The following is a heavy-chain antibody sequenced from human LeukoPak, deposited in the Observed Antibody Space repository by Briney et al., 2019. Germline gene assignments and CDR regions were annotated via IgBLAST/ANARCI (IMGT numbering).Heavy chain of an antibody. CDR3: ARDLIVPDAMTGSGSYSTDY. V-gene: IGHV4-38-2*02. D-gene: IGHD3-10*01. CDR1: GYSISSGYY. CDR2: IYHSGST. Sequence: PSETLSLTCTVSGYSISSGYYWGWIRQPPGKGLEWIGSIYHSGSTYYNPSLKSRVTISVDTSKNQFSLKLSSVTAADTAMYYCARDLIVPDAMTGSGSYSTDYWGQGTLATVSS. J-gene: IGHJ4*02.